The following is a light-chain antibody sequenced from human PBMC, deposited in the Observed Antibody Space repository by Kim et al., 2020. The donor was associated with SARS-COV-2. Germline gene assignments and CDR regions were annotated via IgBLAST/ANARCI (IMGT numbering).Light chain of an antibody. V-gene: IGKV3-20*01. J-gene: IGKJ2*01. CDR1: QSVSSNY. CDR3: QQYGSSPYT. CDR2: GAS. Sequence: EIVLTQSPGTLSLSPGERATLSCRASQSVSSNYLAWYQQRPGQAPRLLIYGASSRDTGITDTFSGGGSGTDFTLTISRLEPEDFAVYYCQQYGSSPYTFGQGTKLEI.